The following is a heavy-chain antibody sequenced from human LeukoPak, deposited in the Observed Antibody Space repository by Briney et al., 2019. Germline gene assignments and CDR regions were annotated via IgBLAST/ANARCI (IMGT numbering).Heavy chain of an antibody. CDR3: ARSSIFGVAQPPDDY. V-gene: IGHV3-21*01. J-gene: IGHJ4*02. CDR1: GFTFSSYS. CDR2: ISSSSSYI. D-gene: IGHD3-3*01. Sequence: GGSLRLSCAASGFTFSSYSMNWVRQAPGKGLEWVSSISSSSSYIYYADSVRGRFTISRDNAKNSLYLQMKSLRAEDTAVYYCARSSIFGVAQPPDDYWGQGTLVTVSS.